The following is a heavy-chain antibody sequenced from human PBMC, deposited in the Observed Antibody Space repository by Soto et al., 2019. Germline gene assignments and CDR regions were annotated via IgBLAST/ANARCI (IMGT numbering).Heavy chain of an antibody. CDR3: ARSQTTVTTSDY. D-gene: IGHD4-4*01. J-gene: IGHJ4*02. CDR2: ISYDGSSK. CDR1: GFTFSSYA. Sequence: QVQLVESGGGVVQPGRSLRLPCAASGFTFSSYAMHWVRQAPGKGLEWVAVISYDGSSKYYADFVKGRFTISRDNSKSTLYLQMNSLRVEDAALYYCARSQTTVTTSDYWGQGTLVTVSS. V-gene: IGHV3-30-3*01.